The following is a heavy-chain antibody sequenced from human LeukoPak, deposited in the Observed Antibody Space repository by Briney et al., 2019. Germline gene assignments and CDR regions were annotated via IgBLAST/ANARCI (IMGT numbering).Heavy chain of an antibody. D-gene: IGHD4-23*01. V-gene: IGHV4-59*08. J-gene: IGHJ4*02. CDR3: ARHTTVVPHHYFDY. Sequence: PSETLSLTCTVSGGSMCRYYWSWIRQPPGKGLEWIGYIYYSGSTNYNPSLKSRVTISLDTSKNKISLQLSSVTAADTAVYYCARHTTVVPHHYFDYWGQGTLVTVSS. CDR1: GGSMCRYY. CDR2: IYYSGST.